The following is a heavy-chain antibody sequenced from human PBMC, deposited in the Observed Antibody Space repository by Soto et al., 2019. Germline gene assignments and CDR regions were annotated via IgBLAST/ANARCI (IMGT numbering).Heavy chain of an antibody. V-gene: IGHV1-3*01. CDR3: ARGGVHAHPRPGYSSGWYYWFDR. CDR1: GYTFTSYA. CDR2: INAGNGNT. D-gene: IGHD6-19*01. J-gene: IGHJ5*02. Sequence: ASVKFSCKASGYTFTSYAMHWVRQAPGQRLEWMGWINAGNGNTKYSQKFQGRVTITRDTSASTAYMELSSLRSEDTAVYYCARGGVHAHPRPGYSSGWYYWFDRWGQGTPVTVSS.